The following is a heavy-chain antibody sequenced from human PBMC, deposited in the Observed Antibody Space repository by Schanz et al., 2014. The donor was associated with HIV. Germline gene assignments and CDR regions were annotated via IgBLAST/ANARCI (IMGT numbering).Heavy chain of an antibody. CDR1: GYTFTDYF. Sequence: QVRLVQSGAAVKKPGASVKVSCKASGYTFTDYFVHWVRQAPGQGLEWMGWISAYNGKTNYARKVQGRVTMTTDTSTTTAYMELRSLRSDDTAVYYCARGGRGDNYYYYGMDVWGQGTTVTVSS. D-gene: IGHD7-27*01. V-gene: IGHV1-18*04. J-gene: IGHJ6*02. CDR3: ARGGRGDNYYYYGMDV. CDR2: ISAYNGKT.